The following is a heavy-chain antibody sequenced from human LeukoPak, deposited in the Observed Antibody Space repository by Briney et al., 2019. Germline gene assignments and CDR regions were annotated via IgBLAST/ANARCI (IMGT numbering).Heavy chain of an antibody. J-gene: IGHJ4*02. V-gene: IGHV4-34*01. CDR2: INHSGST. CDR3: ARGSQITIFGVVIISYFDY. Sequence: SETLSLTCAVYGGSFSGYYWSWIRQPPGKGLEWIGEINHSGSTNYNPSLKSRVTISVDTSKNQFSLKLSSVTAADTAVYYCARGSQITIFGVVIISYFDYWGQGTLVTVSS. CDR1: GGSFSGYY. D-gene: IGHD3-3*01.